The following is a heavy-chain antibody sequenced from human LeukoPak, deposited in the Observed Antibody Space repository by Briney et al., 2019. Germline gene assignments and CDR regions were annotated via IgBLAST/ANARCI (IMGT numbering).Heavy chain of an antibody. CDR2: ISGSGGST. Sequence: PGGSLRLSCAASGFTFSSYAMSWVRQAPGKGLEWVSVISGSGGSTYHADSVKGRFTISRDNSKNTLYLQMNSLRAEDTAVYYCARRGAAGGDYFDSWGQGTLVTVSS. D-gene: IGHD3-16*01. CDR1: GFTFSSYA. J-gene: IGHJ4*02. V-gene: IGHV3-23*01. CDR3: ARRGAAGGDYFDS.